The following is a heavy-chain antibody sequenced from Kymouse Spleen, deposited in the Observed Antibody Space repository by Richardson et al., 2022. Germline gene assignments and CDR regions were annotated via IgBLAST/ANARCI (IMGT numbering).Heavy chain of an antibody. Sequence: EVQLVESGGGLVKPGGSLRLSCAASGFTFSNAWMSWVRQAPGKGLEWVGRIKSKTDGGTTDYAAPVKGRFTISRDDSKNTLYLQMNSLKTEDTAVYYCTTSGSYSHYYYGMDVWGQGTTVTVSS. V-gene: IGHV3-15*01. CDR3: TTSGSYSHYYYGMDV. J-gene: IGHJ6*02. CDR2: IKSKTDGGTT. D-gene: IGHD1-26*01. CDR1: GFTFSNAW.